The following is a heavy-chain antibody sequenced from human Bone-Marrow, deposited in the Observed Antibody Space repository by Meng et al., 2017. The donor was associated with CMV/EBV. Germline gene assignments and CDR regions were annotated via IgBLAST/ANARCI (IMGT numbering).Heavy chain of an antibody. D-gene: IGHD4-11*01. Sequence: GESLKISCKGSGYSFTSYWIGWVRQMPGKALEWMGIIYPGDSDTRYSPSFQGQVTISADKSISTAYLQWSSLKASDTAMYYCARLNSNSTGGYYGMDVWGQGTTVTVSS. J-gene: IGHJ6*02. CDR3: ARLNSNSTGGYYGMDV. CDR1: GYSFTSYW. V-gene: IGHV5-51*01. CDR2: IYPGDSDT.